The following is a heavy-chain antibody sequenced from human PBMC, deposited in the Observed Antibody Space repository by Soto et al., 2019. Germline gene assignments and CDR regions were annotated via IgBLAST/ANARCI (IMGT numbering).Heavy chain of an antibody. CDR3: TGEVASGY. J-gene: IGHJ4*02. V-gene: IGHV3-30*03. Sequence: QVQLVESGGGVVQPGRSRRLSCAASGFTVSSYGMHWVRQAQGKGLEWVAVISRDGGTKYYADSVKGRFTISRDNSRNSLFLEMNRLGGDDMAVYYCTGEVASGYWGQGSLVTVS. D-gene: IGHD2-8*02. CDR2: ISRDGGTK. CDR1: GFTVSSYG.